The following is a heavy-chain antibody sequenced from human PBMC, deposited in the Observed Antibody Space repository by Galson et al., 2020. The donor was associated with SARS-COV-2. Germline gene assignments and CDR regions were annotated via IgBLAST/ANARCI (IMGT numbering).Heavy chain of an antibody. CDR1: GFTVSSNY. V-gene: IGHV3-53*05. Sequence: GGSLRLSCAASGFTVSSNYMSWVRQAPGKGLEWVSAIRSGGSTHYADSVKGRFTISRDNSKNTLDLQMNSLRPEDTALYYCAGGVVGVAGGAFDIWCHGTMVAVSS. D-gene: IGHD1-26*01. J-gene: IGHJ3*02. CDR2: IRSGGST. CDR3: AGGVVGVAGGAFDI.